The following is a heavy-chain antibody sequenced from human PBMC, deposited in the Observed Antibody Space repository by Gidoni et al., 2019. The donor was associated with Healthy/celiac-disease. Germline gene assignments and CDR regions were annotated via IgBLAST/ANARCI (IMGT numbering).Heavy chain of an antibody. V-gene: IGHV1-2*02. CDR2: INPNSGGT. Sequence: QVQLVQSGAEVKKPGASVKVSCQASGYTFTGYYMHWVRQAPGQGLEWMGWINPNSGGTNYAQKFQGRVTMTRDTSISTAYMELSRLRSDDTAVYYCARVGDGNVLRFLEWFRMDVWGQGTTVTVSS. CDR1: GYTFTGYY. CDR3: ARVGDGNVLRFLEWFRMDV. D-gene: IGHD3-3*01. J-gene: IGHJ6*02.